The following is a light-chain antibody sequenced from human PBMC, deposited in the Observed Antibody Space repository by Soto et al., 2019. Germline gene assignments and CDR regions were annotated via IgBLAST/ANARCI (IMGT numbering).Light chain of an antibody. V-gene: IGKV3D-15*01. Sequence: IVLTQSPATLSLSPGKRSTLSCMASQNISNYLIWYQQKPGQAPRLLISGASTRATGVPARFSGSGSGTEFTLTITSLQSEDFAVYCCQQYNNWPLTVGPGTRLEIK. CDR3: QQYNNWPLT. CDR2: GAS. J-gene: IGKJ5*01. CDR1: QNISNY.